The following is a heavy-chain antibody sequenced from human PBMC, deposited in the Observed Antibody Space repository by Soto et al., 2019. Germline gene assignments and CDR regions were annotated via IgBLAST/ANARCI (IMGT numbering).Heavy chain of an antibody. Sequence: SETLSLPCTVSGGSISSGDYYWSWIRQHPGKGLEWIGYIYYSGSTHYSSSLKSRVTMSIDTSKNQFPLKLTSVTAADTAVYYCARLSSIDSSGYYLDYWGQGTLVTVSS. CDR2: IYYSGST. J-gene: IGHJ4*02. CDR1: GGSISSGDYY. CDR3: ARLSSIDSSGYYLDY. V-gene: IGHV4-31*03. D-gene: IGHD3-22*01.